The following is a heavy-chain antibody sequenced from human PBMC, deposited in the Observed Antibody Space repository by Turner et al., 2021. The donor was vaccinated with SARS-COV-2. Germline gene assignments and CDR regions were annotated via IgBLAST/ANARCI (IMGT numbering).Heavy chain of an antibody. J-gene: IGHJ4*02. D-gene: IGHD4-17*01. CDR1: GFTFRSYG. Sequence: QGQRVESGGGVLQPGRSRRLSCAASGFTFRSYGMPWVRQAPGKGLKWVAVTSYDGSNKYYADSVKGRFTITRDNSKNTLYLQMNSLGAEDTAVYYCARDSGDFDYWGQGTLVTVSS. CDR2: TSYDGSNK. V-gene: IGHV3-30*03. CDR3: ARDSGDFDY.